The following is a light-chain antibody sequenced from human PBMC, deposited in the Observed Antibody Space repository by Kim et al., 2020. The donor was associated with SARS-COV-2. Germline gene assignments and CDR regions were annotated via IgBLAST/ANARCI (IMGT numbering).Light chain of an antibody. V-gene: IGLV1-40*01. J-gene: IGLJ2*01. CDR1: SSTIGAGYD. CDR2: GNN. Sequence: QPVLTQPPSVSGAPGQRVTISCTGSSSTIGAGYDVHWYQQLPGTAPKLLIYGNNNRPSGVPDRFSGSRSGTSASLAITGLQAEDEADYYCQSYDSGLTQVVFGGGTQLTVL. CDR3: QSYDSGLTQVV.